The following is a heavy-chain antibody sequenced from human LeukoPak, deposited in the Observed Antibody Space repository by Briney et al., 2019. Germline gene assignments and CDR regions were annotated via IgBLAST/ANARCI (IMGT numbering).Heavy chain of an antibody. Sequence: ASVKVSCKASGYTFTGYYMHWVRQAPGLGLEWMGWINPNSGGTNYAQKFQGRVTMTRDTSISTAYMELSRLRSDDTAVYYCASLTDYGGNAYFDYWGQGTLVTVSS. J-gene: IGHJ4*02. V-gene: IGHV1-2*02. CDR1: GYTFTGYY. CDR2: INPNSGGT. D-gene: IGHD4-23*01. CDR3: ASLTDYGGNAYFDY.